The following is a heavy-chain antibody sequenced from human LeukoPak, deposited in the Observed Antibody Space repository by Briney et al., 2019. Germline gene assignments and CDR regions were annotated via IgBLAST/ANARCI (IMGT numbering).Heavy chain of an antibody. Sequence: SETLSLTCTVSGGSINNYYWSWIRQPPGKGLEWIGYIYYSGSTNYNPSLKRRVTISVDTSKNQFSLKLNSVTAADTAVYYCARLRELEQIDYWGQGTLVTVSS. J-gene: IGHJ4*02. CDR1: GGSINNYY. V-gene: IGHV4-59*01. CDR2: IYYSGST. CDR3: ARLRELEQIDY. D-gene: IGHD1/OR15-1a*01.